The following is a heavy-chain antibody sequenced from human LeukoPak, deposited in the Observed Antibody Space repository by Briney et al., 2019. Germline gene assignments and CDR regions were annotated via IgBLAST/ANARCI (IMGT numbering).Heavy chain of an antibody. Sequence: GGSLRLSCAASGFTFSGSAMHWVRQASGKCPEWVGRIRSKANSYATAYAASVKGRFTISRDDSKNTAYLQMNSLKTEDTAVYYCTRRYCSGGSCYYNWFDPWGQGTLVTVSS. V-gene: IGHV3-73*01. CDR2: IRSKANSYAT. CDR3: TRRYCSGGSCYYNWFDP. D-gene: IGHD2-15*01. CDR1: GFTFSGSA. J-gene: IGHJ5*02.